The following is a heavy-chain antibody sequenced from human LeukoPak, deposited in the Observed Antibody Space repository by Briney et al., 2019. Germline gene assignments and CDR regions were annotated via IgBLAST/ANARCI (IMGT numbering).Heavy chain of an antibody. CDR3: ATGASGSWDF. Sequence: GGSLRLSCAASGFTFSRSWMSWVRQPPGKGLEWVANVSPDGSTKYHMDSVKGRFTISRDNAKDSLYLEMSRLRDDDTAMYYCATGASGSWDFGGQGTLVTVSS. CDR2: VSPDGSTK. V-gene: IGHV3-7*03. J-gene: IGHJ4*02. CDR1: GFTFSRSW. D-gene: IGHD6-13*01.